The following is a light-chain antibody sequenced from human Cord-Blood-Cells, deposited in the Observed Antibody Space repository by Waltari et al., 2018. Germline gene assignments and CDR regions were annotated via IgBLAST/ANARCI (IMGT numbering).Light chain of an antibody. CDR1: QSISSY. J-gene: IGKJ2*01. V-gene: IGKV1-39*01. Sequence: IQMPQSPSSLSASVGDRVPITCRASQSISSYLNWYQQKPGKAPKLLIYAASSLQSGVPSRFSGSGSGTDFTLTISSLQPEDFATYYCQQNYSNPYTFGQGTKLEIK. CDR2: AAS. CDR3: QQNYSNPYT.